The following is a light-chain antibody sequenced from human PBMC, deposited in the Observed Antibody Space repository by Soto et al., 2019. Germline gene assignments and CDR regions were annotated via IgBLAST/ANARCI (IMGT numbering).Light chain of an antibody. CDR3: HSYASTLSAYVV. Sequence: QSVLTQPPSVSGAPGQRVTISCTGSSSNIGAGYDVHWYQQLPGTAPKLLIYGNSNRPSGVPDRFSGSKSGTSASLAITGLQAEAEADYYCHSYASTLSAYVVFGGGTQLTVL. J-gene: IGLJ2*01. CDR1: SSNIGAGYD. CDR2: GNS. V-gene: IGLV1-40*01.